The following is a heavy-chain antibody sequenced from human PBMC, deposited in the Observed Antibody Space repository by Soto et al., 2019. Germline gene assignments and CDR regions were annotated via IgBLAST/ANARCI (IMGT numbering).Heavy chain of an antibody. CDR1: GFIFKIYW. CDR3: TRGPRPISTGTGAY. CDR2: IYNDGTYS. J-gene: IGHJ4*02. Sequence: GGSLRLSCAASGFIFKIYWMHWVRQSPGKGLVWISRIYNDGTYSDYADSVRGRFTISRDNVNDTLYLQMNNLRAEDSGLYYCTRGPRPISTGTGAYWGQGTQVTVSS. V-gene: IGHV3-74*01. D-gene: IGHD3-10*01.